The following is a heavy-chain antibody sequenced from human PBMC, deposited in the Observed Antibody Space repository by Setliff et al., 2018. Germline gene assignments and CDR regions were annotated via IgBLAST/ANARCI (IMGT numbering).Heavy chain of an antibody. CDR2: IYYSGST. D-gene: IGHD4-4*01. J-gene: IGHJ4*02. V-gene: IGHV4-39*01. Sequence: PSETLSLTCTVSGGSISSDTYYWGWIRQPPGKGLEWIGSIYYSGSTYKNPSLKSRLTISVDMSRSQFSLKLSSVTAADTAVYYCNAYEYSFDFWGQGTLVTVSS. CDR3: NAYEYSFDF. CDR1: GGSISSDTYY.